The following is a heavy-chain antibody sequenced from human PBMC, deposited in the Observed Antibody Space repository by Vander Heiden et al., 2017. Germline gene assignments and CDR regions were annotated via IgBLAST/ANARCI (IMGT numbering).Heavy chain of an antibody. CDR1: GLTFANAC. J-gene: IGHJ4*02. V-gene: IGHV3-15*01. CDR2: VKSKTDGGAT. Sequence: EVQLVESGGGLVKPGGSLRLSCRAPGLTFANACTHVVRQGPGKGLEWIGRVKSKTDGGATDYGAPANGRFTISRDDSKSTFFLQMSSLTTDDTAIYYCTTDGVIHLPRFDCWGQGTLVTVSP. CDR3: TTDGVIHLPRFDC.